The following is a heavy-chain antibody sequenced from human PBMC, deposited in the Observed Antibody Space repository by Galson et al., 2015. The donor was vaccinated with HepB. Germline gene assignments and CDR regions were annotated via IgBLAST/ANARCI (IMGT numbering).Heavy chain of an antibody. CDR2: IYNSGST. J-gene: IGHJ3*02. Sequence: ETLSLTCTVSGGSISSYYWSWIRQPPGKGLEWIGYIYNSGSTNYNHSLKSRVTISVDTAKNKFSLKLRSVTAADTAVYYCTRDMRPFPSGWRAFDIWGQGTMVTVSS. CDR3: TRDMRPFPSGWRAFDI. V-gene: IGHV4-59*01. D-gene: IGHD6-19*01. CDR1: GGSISSYY.